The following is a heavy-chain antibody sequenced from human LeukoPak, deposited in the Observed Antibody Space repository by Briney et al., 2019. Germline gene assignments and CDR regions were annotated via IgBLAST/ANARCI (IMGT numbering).Heavy chain of an antibody. J-gene: IGHJ4*02. Sequence: SVKISCKASGGTFSSYAISWVRQAPGQGLEWMGGIIPIFGTANYAQKFQGRVTITADESTSTAYMELSSLRSEDTAVYYCATQGRGEQLVEYYFDYWGQGTLVTVSS. D-gene: IGHD6-13*01. CDR1: GGTFSSYA. CDR3: ATQGRGEQLVEYYFDY. V-gene: IGHV1-69*13. CDR2: IIPIFGTA.